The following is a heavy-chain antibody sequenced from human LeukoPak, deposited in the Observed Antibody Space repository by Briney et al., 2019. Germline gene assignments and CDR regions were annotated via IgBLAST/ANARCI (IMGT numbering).Heavy chain of an antibody. CDR3: EGTYYYDSSDDY. J-gene: IGHJ4*02. D-gene: IGHD3-22*01. CDR1: GFTFRSYA. Sequence: PGGSLRLSCSASGFTFRSYAMSWVRQAPGKGLEWVLAIISSGTITYYADSVTGRFTIPRDNSKNTLYLQMNSLRAEDTAVYYCEGTYYYDSSDDYWGQGTLVTVSS. V-gene: IGHV3-23*05. CDR2: IISSGTIT.